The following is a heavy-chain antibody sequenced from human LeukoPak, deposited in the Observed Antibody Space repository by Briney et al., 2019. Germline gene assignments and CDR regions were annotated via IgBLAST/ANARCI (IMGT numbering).Heavy chain of an antibody. CDR1: GFTFSNHW. Sequence: PGGSLRLSCAASGFTFSNHWMHWVRQVPGKGLVSVSRIHIDENRKTYADSVKGRFTISRDNAKNTLYLQMNSLGVEDTAVYYCVSGSSDWNGMDVWGQGTTVTVSS. V-gene: IGHV3-74*01. D-gene: IGHD6-19*01. CDR3: VSGSSDWNGMDV. CDR2: IHIDENRK. J-gene: IGHJ6*02.